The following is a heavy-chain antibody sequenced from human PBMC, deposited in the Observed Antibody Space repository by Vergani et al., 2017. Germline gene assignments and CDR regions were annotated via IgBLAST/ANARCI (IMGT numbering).Heavy chain of an antibody. D-gene: IGHD3-3*01. CDR3: AREPVSYYDFWSGYYFDY. Sequence: QVQLVQSGAEVKKPGASVKVSCKVSGYTLTELSMHWVRQAPGKGLEWMGGFDPEDGETIYAQKFQGRVTMTRDTSTSTVYMELSSLRSEDTAVYYCAREPVSYYDFWSGYYFDYWGQGTLVTVSS. V-gene: IGHV1-24*01. J-gene: IGHJ4*02. CDR1: GYTLTELS. CDR2: FDPEDGET.